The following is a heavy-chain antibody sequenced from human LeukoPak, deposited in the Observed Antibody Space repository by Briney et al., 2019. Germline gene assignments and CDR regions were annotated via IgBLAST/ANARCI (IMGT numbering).Heavy chain of an antibody. Sequence: SQTLSLTCTVSGGSISSGSYYWSWIRQPAGKGLEWIGRIYTSGSTNYNPSLKSRVTISVDTSKNQFSLKLSSVTAADTAVYYCARRYYYDSSGYDDWGQETLVTVSS. CDR1: GGSISSGSYY. CDR3: ARRYYYDSSGYDD. CDR2: IYTSGST. J-gene: IGHJ4*02. V-gene: IGHV4-61*02. D-gene: IGHD3-22*01.